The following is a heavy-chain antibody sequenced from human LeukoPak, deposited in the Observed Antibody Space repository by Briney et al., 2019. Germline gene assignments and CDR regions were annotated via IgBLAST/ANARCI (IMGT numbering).Heavy chain of an antibody. CDR1: GGSISSNSYY. V-gene: IGHV4-39*01. CDR3: ARGYDSSGYYYPLDAFDI. CDR2: IYYSGST. D-gene: IGHD3-22*01. Sequence: SETLSLTCTVSGGSISSNSYYWGWIRQPPGKGLEWIGSIYYSGSTYYNPSLKSRVTISVDTSKNQFSLKLSSVTAADTAVYYCARGYDSSGYYYPLDAFDIWGQGTMVTVSS. J-gene: IGHJ3*02.